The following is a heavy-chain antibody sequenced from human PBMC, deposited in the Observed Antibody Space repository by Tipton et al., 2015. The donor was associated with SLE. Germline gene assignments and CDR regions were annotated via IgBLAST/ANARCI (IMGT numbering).Heavy chain of an antibody. Sequence: TLSLTCTVSGGSISSGSYYWSWIRQPPGKGLEWIGYIYYSGSTNYNPSLKSRVTISVDTSKNQFSLKLSSVTAADTAVYYCARVPLYYYYYMDVWGKGTTVTVSS. CDR1: GGSISSGSYY. CDR3: ARVPLYYYYYMDV. V-gene: IGHV4-61*01. CDR2: IYYSGST. J-gene: IGHJ6*03.